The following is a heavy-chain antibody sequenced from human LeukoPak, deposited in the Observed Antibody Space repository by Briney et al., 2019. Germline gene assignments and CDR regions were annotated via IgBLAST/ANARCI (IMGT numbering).Heavy chain of an antibody. D-gene: IGHD3-10*01. CDR3: GNTNHNPSLKSRVTISVDPSKNQFSLKLSSVAAADTAVYYCARGFRYAKYYDILTGPI. V-gene: IGHV4-59*01. J-gene: IGHJ3*02. CDR2: IYNSGRT. CDR1: GGSTSSIY. Sequence: PSETLSLTCTVSGGSTSSIYWSWLPQPPGEGLERIGYIYNSGRTNSNPSLKRRVTTSVETPTKPFSLQISAVTAPHTAVYYSGNTNHNPSLKSRVTISVDPSKNQFSLKLSSVAAADTAVYYCARGFRYAKYYDILTGPIWGQGTMVTVSS.